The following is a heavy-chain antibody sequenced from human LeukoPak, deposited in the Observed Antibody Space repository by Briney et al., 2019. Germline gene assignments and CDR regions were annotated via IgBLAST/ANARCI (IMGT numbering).Heavy chain of an antibody. CDR2: IHSTGTT. Sequence: PSETLSLSCTVSGGSISSYYWSWLRQPPGKELQWIGYIHSTGTTKFNSSLESRVTMSVDTSKNQFSLKLSSVTAADTAVYYCARHARRDAYNPNDYWGQGTLVTVSS. CDR1: GGSISSYY. CDR3: ARHARRDAYNPNDY. V-gene: IGHV4-4*09. D-gene: IGHD5-24*01. J-gene: IGHJ4*02.